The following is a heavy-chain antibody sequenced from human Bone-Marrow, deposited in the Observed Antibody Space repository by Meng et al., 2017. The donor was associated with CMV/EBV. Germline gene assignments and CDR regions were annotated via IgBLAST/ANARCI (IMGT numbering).Heavy chain of an antibody. J-gene: IGHJ4*02. CDR3: ARAGNLDWLR. Sequence: SETLSLTCGIYGGSLSGYYWSWIRQTPGKGLEWIGEIRHSGDTTNYNPSLKSRVTISIDTSKKQFSLKLSAVTAADTAVYYCARAGNLDWLRWGQGTLVTVSS. CDR1: GGSLSGYY. CDR2: IRHSGDTT. D-gene: IGHD3-9*01. V-gene: IGHV4-34*01.